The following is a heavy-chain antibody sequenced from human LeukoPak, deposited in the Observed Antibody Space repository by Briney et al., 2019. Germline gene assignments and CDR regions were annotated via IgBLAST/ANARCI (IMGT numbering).Heavy chain of an antibody. CDR1: GGSISSYY. V-gene: IGHV4-59*01. CDR3: ARDFEGGHDY. J-gene: IGHJ4*02. CDR2: IYYSGST. Sequence: PSETLSLTCTDSGGSISSYYWSWIRQPPGKGLEWIGYIYYSGSTNYNPSLKSRVTISVDTSKNQFSLKLSSVTAADTAVYYCARDFEGGHDYWGQGTLVTVSS. D-gene: IGHD3-9*01.